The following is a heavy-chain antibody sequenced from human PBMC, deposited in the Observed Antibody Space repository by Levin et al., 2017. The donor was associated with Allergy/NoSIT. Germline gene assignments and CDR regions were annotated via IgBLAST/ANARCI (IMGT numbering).Heavy chain of an antibody. CDR2: ISYDGSNK. CDR1: GFTFSSYA. J-gene: IGHJ4*02. V-gene: IGHV3-30-3*01. Sequence: GGSLRLSCAASGFTFSSYAMHWVRQAPGKGLEWVAVISYDGSNKYYADSVKGRFTISRDNSKNTLYLQMNSLRAEDTAVYYCARSGYDRSLGGGGTWGQGTLVTVSS. CDR3: ARSGYDRSLGGGGT. D-gene: IGHD5-12*01.